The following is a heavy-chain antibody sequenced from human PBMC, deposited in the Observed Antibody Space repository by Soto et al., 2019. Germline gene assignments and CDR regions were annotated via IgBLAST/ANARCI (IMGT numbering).Heavy chain of an antibody. J-gene: IGHJ6*02. V-gene: IGHV3-33*05. CDR3: ARATNYYYAMDV. CDR1: GFTFISYG. Sequence: QVQLVESGGGVGQPGRSLRLSCAASGFTFISYGMDWVRQAPGTGLQWVAFISYDGSDRYYEDSVKGRFTISRGNSKNTLYLQINSLKTEDTAVYYCARATNYYYAMDVWGQGTTVTVSS. CDR2: ISYDGSDR.